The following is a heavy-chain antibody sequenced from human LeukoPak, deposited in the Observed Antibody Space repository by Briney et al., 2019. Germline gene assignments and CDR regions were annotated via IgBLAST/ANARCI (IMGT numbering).Heavy chain of an antibody. CDR3: ASFDGGFDS. Sequence: PGGSLRLSCAASGFTFKSFVMGWVRQAPGRGLEWVSYISKRSGHIYHTDSVEGRFTTSRDNANASVYLQMNNLRVEDTAIYFCASFDGGFDSWGQGTLVTVSS. J-gene: IGHJ4*02. CDR1: GFTFKSFV. D-gene: IGHD5-24*01. V-gene: IGHV3-21*05. CDR2: ISKRSGHI.